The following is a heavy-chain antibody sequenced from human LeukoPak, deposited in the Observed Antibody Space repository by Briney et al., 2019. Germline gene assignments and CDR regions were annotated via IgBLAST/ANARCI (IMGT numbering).Heavy chain of an antibody. V-gene: IGHV3-9*01. D-gene: IGHD3-22*01. CDR1: GFTFDDYA. CDR3: AKEIGFVEYYYDSSGYYWSGYFDY. CDR2: ISWNSGSI. Sequence: GGSLRLSCAASGFTFDDYAMHWVRQAPGKGLEWVSGISWNSGSIGYADSVKGRFTISRDNAKNSLYLQMNSLRAEDTAVYYCAKEIGFVEYYYDSSGYYWSGYFDYWGQGTLVTVSS. J-gene: IGHJ4*02.